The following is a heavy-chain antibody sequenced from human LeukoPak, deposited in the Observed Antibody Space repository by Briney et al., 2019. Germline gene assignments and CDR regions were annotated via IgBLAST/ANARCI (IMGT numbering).Heavy chain of an antibody. CDR3: ARDFYGDYGRSDAFDI. CDR2: INPNSGGT. V-gene: IGHV1-2*02. J-gene: IGHJ3*02. CDR1: GYTFTGYY. Sequence: ASVKVSCKASGYTFTGYYMHWVRQAPGQGLEWMGWINPNSGGTNYAQKFQGRVTMTRDTSISTAYMELSRLRSDDTAVYYCARDFYGDYGRSDAFDIWGQGTMVTVSS. D-gene: IGHD4-17*01.